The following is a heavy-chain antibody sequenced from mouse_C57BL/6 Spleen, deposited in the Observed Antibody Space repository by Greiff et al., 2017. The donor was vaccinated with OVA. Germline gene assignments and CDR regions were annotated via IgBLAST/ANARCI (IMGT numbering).Heavy chain of an antibody. CDR3: AREGTGTFAY. Sequence: VKLMESGAELVKPGASVKISCKASGYAFSSYWMNWVKQRPGKGLEWIGQIYPGDGDTNYNGKFKGKATLTADKSSSTAYMQLSSLTSEDSAVYFCAREGTGTFAYWGQGTLVTVSA. CDR1: GYAFSSYW. V-gene: IGHV1-80*01. CDR2: IYPGDGDT. J-gene: IGHJ3*01. D-gene: IGHD4-1*01.